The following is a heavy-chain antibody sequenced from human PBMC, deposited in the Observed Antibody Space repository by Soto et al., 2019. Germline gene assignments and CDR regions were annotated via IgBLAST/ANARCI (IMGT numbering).Heavy chain of an antibody. CDR1: GFTFSDYY. J-gene: IGHJ4*02. CDR3: AREMTYYYDSSGYHDY. D-gene: IGHD3-22*01. CDR2: ISSSGSTI. V-gene: IGHV3-11*01. Sequence: PGGSLRLSCAASGFTFSDYYMSWIRQAPGKGLEWVSYISSSGSTIYYADSVKGRFTISRDNAKNSLYLQMNSLRAEDTAVYYCAREMTYYYDSSGYHDYWGQGTLVTVSS.